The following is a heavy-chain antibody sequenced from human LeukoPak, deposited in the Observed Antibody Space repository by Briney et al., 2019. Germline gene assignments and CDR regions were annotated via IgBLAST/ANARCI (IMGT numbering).Heavy chain of an antibody. Sequence: ASVKVSCRASGYTFTSYDINWVRQATGQGLEWMGWMNPNSGNTGYAQKFQGRVTMTRNTSISTAYMELSSLRAEDTAVYYCAKDGRYNVRYSSGYDYYYGMDVWGQGTTVTVSS. CDR3: AKDGRYNVRYSSGYDYYYGMDV. CDR1: GYTFTSYD. D-gene: IGHD6-19*01. J-gene: IGHJ6*02. V-gene: IGHV1-8*01. CDR2: MNPNSGNT.